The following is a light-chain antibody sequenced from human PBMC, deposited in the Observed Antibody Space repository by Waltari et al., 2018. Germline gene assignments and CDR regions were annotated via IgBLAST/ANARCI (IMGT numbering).Light chain of an antibody. J-gene: IGLJ2*01. CDR2: DVS. CDR3: CSYAGSSTSV. CDR1: SSDVGGYNY. Sequence: QSALTQPASVSGSPGQSITIACPGPSSDVGGYNYVPWYQQHPGKAPKLMIYDVSKRPSGVSNRFSGSKSGNPASLTISGLQAEDEADYYCCSYAGSSTSVFGGGTKLTVL. V-gene: IGLV2-23*02.